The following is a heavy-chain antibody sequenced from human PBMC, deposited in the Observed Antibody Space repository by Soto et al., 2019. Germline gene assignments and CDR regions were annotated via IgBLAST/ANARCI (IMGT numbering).Heavy chain of an antibody. CDR2: LSHSEST. CDR1: GGSISNSSYY. D-gene: IGHD1-26*01. V-gene: IGHV4-39*02. CDR3: ARGFPEGEFEF. J-gene: IGHJ4*02. Sequence: QMQLRESGPGLVKPSETLSLTCTVSGGSISNSSYYWCWLRQTPGKGLEWIGSLSHSESTYYNPSIRGRVSIFVGTSKKQFSLRLNSVTAADTGLYYCARGFPEGEFEFWGQGTRVTVSS.